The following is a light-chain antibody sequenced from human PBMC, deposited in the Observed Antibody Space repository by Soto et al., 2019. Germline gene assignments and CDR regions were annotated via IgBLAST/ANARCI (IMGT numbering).Light chain of an antibody. CDR2: EVT. V-gene: IGLV2-14*01. CDR3: SSYSISNTLPFV. Sequence: QSVLTQPSSVSGSPGQSITNSSTRTRRDVGCYNYVSWYQQYPGKSPKLLIYEVTHRPSGVSNRFYGSKSGNTASLTISGLQAEDEADYSCSSYSISNTLPFVFGTGTKLTVL. J-gene: IGLJ1*01. CDR1: RRDVGCYNY.